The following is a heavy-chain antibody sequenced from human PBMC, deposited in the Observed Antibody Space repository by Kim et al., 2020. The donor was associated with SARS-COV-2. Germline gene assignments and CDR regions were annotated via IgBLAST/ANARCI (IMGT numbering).Heavy chain of an antibody. CDR3: AGALFDNYAFDI. D-gene: IGHD3-22*01. J-gene: IGHJ3*02. V-gene: IGHV3-53*04. CDR1: EFTVSSNY. CDR2: INSGGST. Sequence: GGSLRLSCAASEFTVSSNYMSWVRQAPGKGLEWVSIINSGGSTNYADSVKGRFTISRHNSKNTLSLQMNSLRAEDTAVYYCAGALFDNYAFDIWGQGTMVTVSS.